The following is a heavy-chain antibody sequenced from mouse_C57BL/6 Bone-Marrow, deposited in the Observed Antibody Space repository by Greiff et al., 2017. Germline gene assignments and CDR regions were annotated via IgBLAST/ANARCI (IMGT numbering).Heavy chain of an antibody. J-gene: IGHJ4*01. D-gene: IGHD2-2*01. CDR3: ARPPYGYDDGLYAMDY. CDR2: IYPRSGNT. CDR1: GYTFTSYG. V-gene: IGHV1-81*01. Sequence: VQLQQSGAELARPGASVKLSCKASGYTFTSYGISWVKQRTGQGLEWIGEIYPRSGNTYYNEKFKGKATLTADKSSSTAYMELRSLTSEDSAVYFCARPPYGYDDGLYAMDYWGQGTSVTVSS.